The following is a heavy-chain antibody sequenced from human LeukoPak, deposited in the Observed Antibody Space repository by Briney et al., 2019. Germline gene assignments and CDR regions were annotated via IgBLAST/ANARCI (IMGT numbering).Heavy chain of an antibody. J-gene: IGHJ4*02. Sequence: GGSLRLSCAASGFTFSSYSMNWVRQAPGKGLEWVSYITSSSSTMFYADSVKGRFTISRDNAKNSLYLQMNSLRAEDTAVYYCAREVGCSSTSCSDYWGQGTLVTVSS. CDR3: AREVGCSSTSCSDY. CDR2: ITSSSSTM. D-gene: IGHD2-2*01. V-gene: IGHV3-48*01. CDR1: GFTFSSYS.